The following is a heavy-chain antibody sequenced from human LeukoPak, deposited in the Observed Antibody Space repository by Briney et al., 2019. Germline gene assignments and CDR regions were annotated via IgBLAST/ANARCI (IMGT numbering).Heavy chain of an antibody. CDR1: GYTLTSSG. D-gene: IGHD6-19*01. CDR3: AKNSSGGYSDY. J-gene: IGHJ4*02. CDR2: ISTYTGYS. Sequence: ASVKVSCKASGYTLTSSGISCVRQAPGQGLEWMGWISTYTGYSKYAQNLQGRVTMTADTSTSTAYMELSSLRSDDTAMYYCAKNSSGGYSDYWGQGTLVTVSS. V-gene: IGHV1-18*01.